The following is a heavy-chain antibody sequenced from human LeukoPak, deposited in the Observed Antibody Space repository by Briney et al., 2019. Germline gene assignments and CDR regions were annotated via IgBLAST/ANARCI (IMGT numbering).Heavy chain of an antibody. V-gene: IGHV3-30-3*01. Sequence: GRSLRLSCAASGFTFSSYAIHWVRQAPGKGLEWVAIISYDGTNKYYADSVRGRFTISRDNSKNTLYLQMNSLRAEDTAVYYCARDFGWLSGFDNWGQGTLVIVSS. CDR1: GFTFSSYA. D-gene: IGHD3-9*01. J-gene: IGHJ4*02. CDR2: ISYDGTNK. CDR3: ARDFGWLSGFDN.